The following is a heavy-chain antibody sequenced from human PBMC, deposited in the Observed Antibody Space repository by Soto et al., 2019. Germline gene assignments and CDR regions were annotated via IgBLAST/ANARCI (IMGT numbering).Heavy chain of an antibody. V-gene: IGHV3-21*01. D-gene: IGHD3-3*01. CDR1: GFTFSSYS. CDR3: ARASYYDFWSGYYSPVADWFDP. J-gene: IGHJ5*02. CDR2: ISSSSSYI. Sequence: PGGSLRLSCAASGFTFSSYSMNWVRQAPGKGLEWVSSISSSSSYIYYADSVKGRFTISRDNAKNSLYLQMDSLRAEDTAVYYCARASYYDFWSGYYSPVADWFDPWGQGTLVTVSS.